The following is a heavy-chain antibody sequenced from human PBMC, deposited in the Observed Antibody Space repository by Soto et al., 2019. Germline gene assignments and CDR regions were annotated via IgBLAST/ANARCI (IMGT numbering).Heavy chain of an antibody. J-gene: IGHJ3*02. D-gene: IGHD3-22*01. CDR2: ISAYNGNT. CDR1: GYTFTSYG. V-gene: IGHV1-18*04. Sequence: ASVKVSCKASGYTFTSYGISWVRQAPGQGLEWMGWISAYNGNTNYAQKLQGRVTMTTDTSTSTAYMELRSLRSDDTAVYYCARDVLSTYYYDSSALSRCFEIWGQGTMVTVSS. CDR3: ARDVLSTYYYDSSALSRCFEI.